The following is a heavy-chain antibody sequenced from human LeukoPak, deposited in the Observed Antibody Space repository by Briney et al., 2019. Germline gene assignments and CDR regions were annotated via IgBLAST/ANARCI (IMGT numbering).Heavy chain of an antibody. J-gene: IGHJ6*03. CDR1: GYTLTCYY. D-gene: IGHD3-10*01. V-gene: IGHV1-69*13. Sequence: SVKVSCKASGYTLTCYYMRWVRQAPGQRRECVEDIIPIFGTANYAQKFQGRVTITADESTSTAYMELSSLRSEDTAVYYCARGPYGSGSHQRGYYYYMDVWGKGTTVTISS. CDR3: ARGPYGSGSHQRGYYYYMDV. CDR2: IIPIFGTA.